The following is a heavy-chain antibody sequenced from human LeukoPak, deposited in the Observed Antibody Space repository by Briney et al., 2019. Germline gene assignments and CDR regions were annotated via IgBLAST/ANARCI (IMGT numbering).Heavy chain of an antibody. CDR3: ARRRGLGLFDH. CDR1: GGSITSSNW. Sequence: SETLSLTCAVSGGSITSSNWWTWVRQAPGKGLEWIGEVYYSGITNYNPSLKSRLTLSVDMSKNQFSLSLNSVTAADTAVYYCARRRGLGLFDHWGQGILVTVSS. CDR2: VYYSGIT. D-gene: IGHD6-19*01. V-gene: IGHV4-4*02. J-gene: IGHJ4*02.